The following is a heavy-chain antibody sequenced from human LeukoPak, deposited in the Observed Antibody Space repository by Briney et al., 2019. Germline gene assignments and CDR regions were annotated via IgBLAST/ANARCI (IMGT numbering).Heavy chain of an antibody. Sequence: ASVKVSCKASGYTFTSYGISWVRQAPGQGLEWMGWISAYNGNTNYAQKLQGRVTMTTDTSTSTAYVELRSLRSDDTAVYYCARVEWDYYDSSGYYFDYWGQGTLVTVSS. CDR2: ISAYNGNT. D-gene: IGHD3-22*01. J-gene: IGHJ4*02. CDR3: ARVEWDYYDSSGYYFDY. CDR1: GYTFTSYG. V-gene: IGHV1-18*01.